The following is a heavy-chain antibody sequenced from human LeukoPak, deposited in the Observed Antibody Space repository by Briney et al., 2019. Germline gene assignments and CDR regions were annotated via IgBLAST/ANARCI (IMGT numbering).Heavy chain of an antibody. J-gene: IGHJ3*01. CDR2: ITGSGGWT. D-gene: IGHD4-17*01. CDR3: AKDPNGDYIGAFDV. CDR1: GLTFSNYA. V-gene: IGHV3-23*01. Sequence: GGSLRLSCAASGLTFSNYAMMWLRQAPGKGLEWVSAITGSGGWTLYADSVKGRFTISRDNSKNTLYLEMSSLRVEDTAVYYCAKDPNGDYIGAFDVWGQGTMVTVSS.